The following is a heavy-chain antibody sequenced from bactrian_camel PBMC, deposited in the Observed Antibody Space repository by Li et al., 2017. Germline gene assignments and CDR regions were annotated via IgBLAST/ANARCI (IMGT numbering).Heavy chain of an antibody. J-gene: IGHJ4*01. CDR1: EDTGRRSYC. CDR3: ASEGSLWCEDWARETTYRY. V-gene: IGHV3S1*01. Sequence: HVQLVESGGGSVQAGGSLSLSCAASEDTGRRSYCWGWFRQVPGKEREGVAAIYAAPGKRYYADAVKGRFTITRDYVKNTMYLHMNNLKPEDSAMYYCASEGSLWCEDWARETTYRYWGQGTQVTVS. D-gene: IGHD1*01. CDR2: IYAAPGKR.